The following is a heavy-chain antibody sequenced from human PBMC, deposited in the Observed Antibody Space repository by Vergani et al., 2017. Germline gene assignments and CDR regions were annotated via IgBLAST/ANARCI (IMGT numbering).Heavy chain of an antibody. J-gene: IGHJ6*03. CDR2: ISGSGGST. V-gene: IGHV3-23*01. D-gene: IGHD1-26*01. CDR1: GFTFSSYA. Sequence: EVQLLESGGGLVQPGGSLRLSCAASGFTFSSYAMSWVRQAPGKGLEWVSAISGSGGSTYYADSVKGRFTISRDNSKNTLYLQMNSLRAEDTAVYYCAKRVGPVELTPRYYYYYYMDVWGKGTTVTVSS. CDR3: AKRVGPVELTPRYYYYYYMDV.